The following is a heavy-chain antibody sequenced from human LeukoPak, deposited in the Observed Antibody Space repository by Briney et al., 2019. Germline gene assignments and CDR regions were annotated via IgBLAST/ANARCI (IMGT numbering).Heavy chain of an antibody. CDR1: GYTFTGYY. J-gene: IGHJ4*02. CDR2: INPSGGST. D-gene: IGHD3-16*02. V-gene: IGHV1-46*01. Sequence: ASVKVSCKASGYTFTGYYMHWVRQAPGQGLEWMGIINPSGGSTSYAQKFQGRVTMTRDMSTSTVYMELSSLRSEDTAVYYCARMKPGGVIVDEKYFDYWGQGTLVTVSS. CDR3: ARMKPGGVIVDEKYFDY.